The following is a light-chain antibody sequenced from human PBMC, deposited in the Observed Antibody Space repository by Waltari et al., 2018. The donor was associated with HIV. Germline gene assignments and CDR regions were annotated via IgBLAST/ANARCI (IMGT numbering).Light chain of an antibody. CDR2: EYN. V-gene: IGLV2-23*01. CDR1: RSDVGRHNV. CDR3: CSYAGSSTWV. J-gene: IGLJ3*02. Sequence: QSALTQTASVSASPGQSITISCHGPRSDVGRHNVVSWYQHHPGTAPKLMIYEYNKRPSGVSNRFSGSKSGNTSSLTISGLQAEDEADYSCCSYAGSSTWVFGGGTKLTVL.